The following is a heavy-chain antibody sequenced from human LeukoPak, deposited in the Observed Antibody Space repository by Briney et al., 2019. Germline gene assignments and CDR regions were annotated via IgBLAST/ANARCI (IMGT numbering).Heavy chain of an antibody. CDR1: GYTFTSYD. D-gene: IGHD3-10*01. V-gene: IGHV1-8*03. CDR2: MNPNSGNT. Sequence: GASVKVSCKASGYTFTSYDINWVRQATGQGLEWMGWMNPNSGNTGYAQKFQGRVTITRNTSISTAYMELSSLRSEDTAVYYCARLDYYGSGSYSLDAFDIWGQGTMVTVSS. J-gene: IGHJ3*02. CDR3: ARLDYYGSGSYSLDAFDI.